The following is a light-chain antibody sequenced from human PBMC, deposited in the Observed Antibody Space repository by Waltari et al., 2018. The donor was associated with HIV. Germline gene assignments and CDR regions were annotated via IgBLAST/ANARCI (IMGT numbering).Light chain of an antibody. CDR1: QSISSY. Sequence: DIQMTQSPSSLSASIGDRVTITCRAGQSISSYLNWYQQKPGKAPKLLIYDASRLQSGVPSRFSGSRSGTEFTLTISSLQLEDFATYYCQQSYSSPYSFGQGTKLEIK. V-gene: IGKV1-39*01. CDR3: QQSYSSPYS. J-gene: IGKJ2*03. CDR2: DAS.